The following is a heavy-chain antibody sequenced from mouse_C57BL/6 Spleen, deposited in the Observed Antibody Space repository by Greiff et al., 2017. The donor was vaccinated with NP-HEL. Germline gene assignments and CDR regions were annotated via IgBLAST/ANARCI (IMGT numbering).Heavy chain of an antibody. CDR3: ATYYYGSSH. CDR1: GYTFTDYY. J-gene: IGHJ2*01. V-gene: IGHV1-26*01. CDR2: INPNNGGT. D-gene: IGHD1-1*01. Sequence: EVQLQQSGPELVKPGASVKISCKASGYTFTDYYMNWEKQSHGKSLEWIGDINPNNGGTSYNQKFKGKATVTVDKSSSTAYMELRSLTSEDSAVYYCATYYYGSSHWGQGTTLTVSS.